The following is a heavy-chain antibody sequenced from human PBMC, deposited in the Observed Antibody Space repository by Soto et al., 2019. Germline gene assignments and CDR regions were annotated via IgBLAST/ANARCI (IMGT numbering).Heavy chain of an antibody. J-gene: IGHJ3*02. D-gene: IGHD3-10*01. V-gene: IGHV3-30*18. CDR2: ISYDGSNK. CDR1: GFTFSSYG. Sequence: QVQLVESGGGVVQPGRSLRLSCAASGFTFSSYGMHWVRQAPGKGLEWVAVISYDGSNKYYADSVKGRFTISRENSKNTLYLQMNSMRAEDTAVYYGAKSYGSGSYPKNDAFDIWGQGTMVTVSS. CDR3: AKSYGSGSYPKNDAFDI.